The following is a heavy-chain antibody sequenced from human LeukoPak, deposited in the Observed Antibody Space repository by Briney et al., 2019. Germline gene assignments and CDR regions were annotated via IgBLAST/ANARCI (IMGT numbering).Heavy chain of an antibody. CDR1: GSTFSSHG. CDR2: ISHDGSNI. V-gene: IGHV3-30*03. Sequence: PGESLRLSCAASGSTFSSHGMHWVRQAPGKGLEWVAVISHDGSNIHYGDSVKGRFTISRDNSKNTLYLQMNSLRAEDTAVYYCASLTGVRGAYYFDYWGQGTLVTVSS. J-gene: IGHJ4*02. D-gene: IGHD3-16*01. CDR3: ASLTGVRGAYYFDY.